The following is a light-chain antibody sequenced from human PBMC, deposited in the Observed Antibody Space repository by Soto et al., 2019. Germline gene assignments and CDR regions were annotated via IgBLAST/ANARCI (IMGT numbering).Light chain of an antibody. Sequence: DIVMTLSPLSLPVTPGEPASISCRSSQSLLHRNGYTYLDWYLQKPGQSPQLLIYLGSNRASGVTDRFSGSGSGTDFTLKISRVEAEDVGVYFCMQALQTPYTFGQGTKVDIK. J-gene: IGKJ2*01. CDR3: MQALQTPYT. V-gene: IGKV2-28*01. CDR2: LGS. CDR1: QSLLHRNGYTY.